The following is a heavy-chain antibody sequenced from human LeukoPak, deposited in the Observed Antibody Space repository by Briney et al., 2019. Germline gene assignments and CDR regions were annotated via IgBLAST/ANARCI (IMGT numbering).Heavy chain of an antibody. V-gene: IGHV4-39*01. D-gene: IGHD3-22*01. CDR1: GGSISSSSYY. Sequence: SETLSLTCTVSGGSISSSSYYWGWIRQPPGKGLEWIGSIYYSGSTYYSPSLKSRVTISVDTSKNQFSLKLSSVTAADTAVYYCARCHYDSSGSPDYWGQGTLVTVPS. J-gene: IGHJ4*02. CDR3: ARCHYDSSGSPDY. CDR2: IYYSGST.